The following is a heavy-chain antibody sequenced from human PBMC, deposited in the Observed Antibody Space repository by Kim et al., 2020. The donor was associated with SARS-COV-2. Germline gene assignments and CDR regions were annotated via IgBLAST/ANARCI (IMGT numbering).Heavy chain of an antibody. CDR1: GFTFSRYA. Sequence: GGSLRLSCAASGFTFSRYAMHWVRQAPGKGLEWVAVISYDGSNKYYADSVKGRFTISRDNSKNTLFLQMDSLRAEDTAVYYCAKVLTGWVLSYYFDYWGQGTLVTVSS. CDR2: ISYDGSNK. D-gene: IGHD3-9*01. CDR3: AKVLTGWVLSYYFDY. J-gene: IGHJ4*02. V-gene: IGHV3-30*18.